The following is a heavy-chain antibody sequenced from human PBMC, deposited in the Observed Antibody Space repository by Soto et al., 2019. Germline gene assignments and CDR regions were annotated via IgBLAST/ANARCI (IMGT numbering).Heavy chain of an antibody. D-gene: IGHD2-15*01. Sequence: PGGSLRLSCAASGFTFSSYGMHWVRQAPGKGLEWVAVIWYDGSNKYYADSVKGRFTISRDNSKNTLYLQMNSLRAEDTAVYYCARELLYYGMDVWGQGTTVTVSS. CDR1: GFTFSSYG. J-gene: IGHJ6*02. V-gene: IGHV3-33*01. CDR3: ARELLYYGMDV. CDR2: IWYDGSNK.